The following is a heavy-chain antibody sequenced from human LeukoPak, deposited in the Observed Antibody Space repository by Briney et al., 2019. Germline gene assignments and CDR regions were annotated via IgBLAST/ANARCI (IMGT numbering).Heavy chain of an antibody. Sequence: GGSLRLSCAASGFTFSSYDVHWVRQATGKGLEWVSGIVNSGDITYYTSSVKGRFTISRDNSKNTLYLQMNSLRAEDTAVYYCAKCQTAGWYHFDYWGQGTLVTVSS. J-gene: IGHJ4*02. CDR1: GFTFSSYD. D-gene: IGHD6-19*01. CDR3: AKCQTAGWYHFDY. CDR2: IVNSGDIT. V-gene: IGHV3-23*01.